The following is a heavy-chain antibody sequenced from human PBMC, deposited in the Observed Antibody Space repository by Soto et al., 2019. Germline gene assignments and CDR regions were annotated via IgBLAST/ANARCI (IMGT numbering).Heavy chain of an antibody. Sequence: SETLSLTCTVSGGSISSSSYYWGWIRQPPGKGLEWIGSIYYSGSTYYNPSLKSRFTISVDTSKNQFSQKRSFGTAADTAVYYCARDLRAVAGNSKFDFWGQGTLVTVSS. V-gene: IGHV4-39*07. J-gene: IGHJ4*02. D-gene: IGHD6-19*01. CDR3: ARDLRAVAGNSKFDF. CDR1: GGSISSSSYY. CDR2: IYYSGST.